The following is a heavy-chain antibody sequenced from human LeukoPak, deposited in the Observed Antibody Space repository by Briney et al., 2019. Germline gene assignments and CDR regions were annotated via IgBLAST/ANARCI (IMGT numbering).Heavy chain of an antibody. CDR1: GGSIRSSSYY. J-gene: IGHJ4*02. V-gene: IGHV4-39*01. CDR3: ARTQYIVSYGLHYFDY. Sequence: PSETLSLTCTVSGGSIRSSSYYWGWIRQPPGKGLEWIGSIYYSGSTYYNPSLKSRVTISVDTSKNQFSLKLSSVTPADTAVYYCARTQYIVSYGLHYFDYWGQGTLVTVSS. D-gene: IGHD5-18*01. CDR2: IYYSGST.